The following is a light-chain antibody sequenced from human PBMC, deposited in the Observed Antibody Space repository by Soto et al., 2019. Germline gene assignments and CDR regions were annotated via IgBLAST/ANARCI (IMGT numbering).Light chain of an antibody. J-gene: IGKJ1*01. CDR3: QQTYSNSVT. V-gene: IGKV1-5*03. Sequence: DIQMTQSPSTLSASVGDRVTITCRASQSISSWLAWYQQKPGKAPKLLIYKASTLESGVPSNFSGSGSGTEFTLTISSLQPEDFATYYCQQTYSNSVTFGQGTKVDIK. CDR1: QSISSW. CDR2: KAS.